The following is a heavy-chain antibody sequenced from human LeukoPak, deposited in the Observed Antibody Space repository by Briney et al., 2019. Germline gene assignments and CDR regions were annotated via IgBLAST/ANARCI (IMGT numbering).Heavy chain of an antibody. CDR1: GFTVSSDF. Sequence: GGSLRLSCAASGFTVSSDFMAWVRQAPGKGLEWVSVIYGGGSTYYADSVKGRSTISRDNSQNTMYLQVNDLRAEDTAVYYCARGELWFGELSPWYWGQGTLVTVSS. V-gene: IGHV3-53*01. CDR3: ARGELWFGELSPWY. D-gene: IGHD3-10*01. J-gene: IGHJ4*02. CDR2: IYGGGST.